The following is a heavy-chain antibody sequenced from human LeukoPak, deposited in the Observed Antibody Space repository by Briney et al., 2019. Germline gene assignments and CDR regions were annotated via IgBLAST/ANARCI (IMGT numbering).Heavy chain of an antibody. CDR1: GHTITSYG. Sequence: ASVKVSCKASGHTITSYGISWVRQAPGQGLEWMGWISAHNGNTNYAQRLQGRVTMTTDTSTSTAYMELRSLRSDDTAVYYCARVGSGWYFGDVDYWGQGTLVTVSS. D-gene: IGHD6-19*01. CDR2: ISAHNGNT. CDR3: ARVGSGWYFGDVDY. V-gene: IGHV1-18*01. J-gene: IGHJ4*02.